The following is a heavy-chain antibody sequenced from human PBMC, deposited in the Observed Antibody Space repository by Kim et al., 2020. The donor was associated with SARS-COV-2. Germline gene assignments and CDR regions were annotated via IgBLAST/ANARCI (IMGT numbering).Heavy chain of an antibody. Sequence: VGSLRLSCAASGFTFSNYAMNWVRRAPGKGLEWVSVISGSGVDTYYADSVKGRFSISRDNSKNTLFLQMNSLRVEDTAVYYCAKDVSSSGTTKDDYWGQGTLVTVSS. CDR2: ISGSGVDT. CDR1: GFTFSNYA. J-gene: IGHJ4*02. CDR3: AKDVSSSGTTKDDY. V-gene: IGHV3-23*01. D-gene: IGHD1-1*01.